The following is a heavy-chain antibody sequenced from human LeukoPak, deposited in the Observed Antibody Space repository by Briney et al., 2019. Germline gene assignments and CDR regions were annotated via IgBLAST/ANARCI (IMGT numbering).Heavy chain of an antibody. D-gene: IGHD6-13*01. CDR2: INPSGGST. V-gene: IGHV1-46*01. CDR1: GYTFTSYY. CDR3: ARARRTRSSWYGKDAFDI. J-gene: IGHJ3*02. Sequence: ASVKVSCKASGYTFTSYYMHWVRQAPGQGLEWMGIINPSGGSTGYAQKFQGRVTMTRDTSTSTVYMELSSLRSEDTAMYYCARARRTRSSWYGKDAFDIWGQGTMVTVSS.